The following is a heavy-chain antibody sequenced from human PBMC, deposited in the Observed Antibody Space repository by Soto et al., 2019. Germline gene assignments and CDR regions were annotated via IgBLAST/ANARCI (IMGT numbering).Heavy chain of an antibody. CDR1: GAKFTDYA. Sequence: VHLVQSGPEVEKPGSSLRVSCKSSGAKFTDYAISWVRQAPGQGLEWMGGVNPFFGTTEYAQRFQGRLSITADESTSTVFMELSLLTSDDTAVYYCARRLDAFDIWGQGTVVTVSS. V-gene: IGHV1-69*12. D-gene: IGHD3-16*01. CDR3: ARRLDAFDI. CDR2: VNPFFGTT. J-gene: IGHJ3*02.